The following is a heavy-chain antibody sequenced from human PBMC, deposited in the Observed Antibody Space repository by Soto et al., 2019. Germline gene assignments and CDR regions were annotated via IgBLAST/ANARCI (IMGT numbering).Heavy chain of an antibody. CDR2: IGSSDNII. CDR3: ARDLGYYESSGYCDY. Sequence: QVQLVESGGGLVKPGGSLRLSCAASGFTFSDYYMSWIRQAPGKGLEWVSYIGSSDNIIYYADSVKGRFTISRDNAKNSLYLQMNSLRSEDTAVYYCARDLGYYESSGYCDYWGQGTLVTVSS. CDR1: GFTFSDYY. D-gene: IGHD3-22*01. V-gene: IGHV3-11*01. J-gene: IGHJ4*02.